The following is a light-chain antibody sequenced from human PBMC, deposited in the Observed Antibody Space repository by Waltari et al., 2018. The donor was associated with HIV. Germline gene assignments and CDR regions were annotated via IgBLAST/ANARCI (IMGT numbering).Light chain of an antibody. Sequence: QSVLTQPPSVSGAPGQRVTISCTGNSSNIGAGYDVHWYQHLPGTAPKLLIYGDRNRPSGVPDRFSASRSDTSASLAITGLQAEDEADYYCQSYGRSLGRSFVFGTGTKVTVL. CDR3: QSYGRSLGRSFV. J-gene: IGLJ1*01. CDR1: SSNIGAGYD. CDR2: GDR. V-gene: IGLV1-40*01.